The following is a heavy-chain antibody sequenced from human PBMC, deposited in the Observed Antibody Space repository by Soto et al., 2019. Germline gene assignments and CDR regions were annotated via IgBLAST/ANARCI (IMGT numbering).Heavy chain of an antibody. CDR3: TSKFGQLLAAAFDI. CDR1: GDSISRSYW. J-gene: IGHJ3*02. Sequence: QVQLQESGPGLVKPSGTLSLTCAVSGDSISRSYWWSWVRQFPGKGLEWIGEIYHSGSTIYNPSLQSRVTLSVDKSKNEFSLKMSSVTAADTAVYYCTSKFGQLLAAAFDIWGQGTMVTVSS. D-gene: IGHD3-10*01. V-gene: IGHV4-4*02. CDR2: IYHSGST.